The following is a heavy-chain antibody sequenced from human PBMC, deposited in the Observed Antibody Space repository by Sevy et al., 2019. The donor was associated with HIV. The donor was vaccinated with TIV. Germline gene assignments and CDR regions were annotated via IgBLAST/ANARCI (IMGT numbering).Heavy chain of an antibody. Sequence: KQSQTLSLTCAISGDSVSSNSAAWNWIRQSPSRGLEWLGRTYYRSKWYNDYAVSVKSRITINPDTSKNQFSLQLNSVTPEDMAVYYCAREVVRSLSFSNNWFDPWGQGTLVTVSS. CDR3: AREVVRSLSFSNNWFDP. D-gene: IGHD2-15*01. CDR2: TYYRSKWYN. J-gene: IGHJ5*02. CDR1: GDSVSSNSAA. V-gene: IGHV6-1*01.